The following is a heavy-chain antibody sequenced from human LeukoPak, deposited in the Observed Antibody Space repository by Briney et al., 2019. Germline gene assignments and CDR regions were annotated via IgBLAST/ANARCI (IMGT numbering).Heavy chain of an antibody. CDR1: GFTVSSNY. V-gene: IGHV3-53*01. CDR3: TKDHSEYVWGSYRRDDY. J-gene: IGHJ4*02. Sequence: GGSLRLSCAASGFTVSSNYMSWVRQAPGKGLEWVSVNYSGGTTYYSDSVRGRFTISRDNSKNTLYLQMNSLTADDTAVYYCTKDHSEYVWGSYRRDDYWGQGTLVTVSS. D-gene: IGHD3-16*02. CDR2: NYSGGTT.